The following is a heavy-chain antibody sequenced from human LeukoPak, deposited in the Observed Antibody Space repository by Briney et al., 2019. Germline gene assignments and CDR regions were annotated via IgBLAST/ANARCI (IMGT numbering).Heavy chain of an antibody. CDR2: IYGGGST. Sequence: PGGSLRLSCAASGFTVSSNYMSWVRRAPGRGLEWVSVIYGGGSTYYADSVKGRFTTSRDNSKNTLYLQMNSLRAEDTAVYYCASTLAVAGTDFDYWGQGTLVTVSS. J-gene: IGHJ4*02. CDR3: ASTLAVAGTDFDY. CDR1: GFTVSSNY. V-gene: IGHV3-53*01. D-gene: IGHD6-19*01.